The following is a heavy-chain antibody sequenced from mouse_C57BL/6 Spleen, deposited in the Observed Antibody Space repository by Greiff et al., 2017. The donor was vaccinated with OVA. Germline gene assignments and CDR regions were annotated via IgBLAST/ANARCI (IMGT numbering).Heavy chain of an antibody. D-gene: IGHD2-4*01. J-gene: IGHJ1*03. V-gene: IGHV1-18*01. CDR3: ARIYYDYDGYWYFDV. CDR1: GYTFTDYN. CDR2: INPNNGGT. Sequence: VQLKQSGPELVKPGASVKIPCKASGYTFTDYNMDWVKQSHGKSLEWIGDINPNNGGTIYNQKFKGKATLTVAKSSSTAYMELRSLTSEDTAVYYCARIYYDYDGYWYFDVWGTGTTVTVSS.